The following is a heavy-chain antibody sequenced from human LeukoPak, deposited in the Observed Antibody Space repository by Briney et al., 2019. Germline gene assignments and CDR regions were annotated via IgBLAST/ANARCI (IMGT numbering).Heavy chain of an antibody. CDR3: ARDEISINALDM. Sequence: SETLSLTCTVSGASISGHYLTWIRQPPGKGLEWIGYISYIGSTNYNPSLKSRVTISVDTSKNQFSLKLSSVTAADSAVYYCARDEISINALDMWGQGTMVTVSS. CDR1: GASISGHY. D-gene: IGHD1-14*01. J-gene: IGHJ3*02. CDR2: ISYIGST. V-gene: IGHV4-59*11.